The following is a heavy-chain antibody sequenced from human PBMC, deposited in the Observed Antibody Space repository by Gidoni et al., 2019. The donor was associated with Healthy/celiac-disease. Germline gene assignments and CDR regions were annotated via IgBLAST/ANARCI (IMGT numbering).Heavy chain of an antibody. D-gene: IGHD6-6*01. J-gene: IGHJ6*02. CDR1: GYTFTSYD. V-gene: IGHV1-8*01. CDR2: MNPNRGNT. Sequence: QVQLVQSGAEVKKPGASVKVSCKASGYTFTSYDINWVRQATGQGLEWMGWMNPNRGNTGYAQKFQGRVTMTRNTSISTAYMELSSLRSEDTAVYYCARYLRVAARPMYYYYGMDVWGQGTTVTVSS. CDR3: ARYLRVAARPMYYYYGMDV.